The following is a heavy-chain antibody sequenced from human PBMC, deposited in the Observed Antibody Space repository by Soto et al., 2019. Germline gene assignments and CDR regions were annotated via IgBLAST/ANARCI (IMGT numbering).Heavy chain of an antibody. Sequence: VHLVESGGGLVKPGVSLRVSCAASGFIFSDYSMNWVRQAPGTGLEWVSSISRISDFIYYADSVTGRFTISRDNAKNSLYLQMSSLRAEDTAISYGARAGFGECPYYYYYAMDVWGQGTPVTVSS. CDR2: ISRISDFI. J-gene: IGHJ6*02. CDR3: ARAGFGECPYYYYYAMDV. CDR1: GFIFSDYS. V-gene: IGHV3-21*01. D-gene: IGHD3-10*01.